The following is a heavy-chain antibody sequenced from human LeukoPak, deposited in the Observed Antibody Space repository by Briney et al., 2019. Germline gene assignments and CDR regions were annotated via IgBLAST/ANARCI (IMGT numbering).Heavy chain of an antibody. CDR3: ATRRRITGAFDI. CDR1: GYNLTELS. CDR2: IIPIFGTA. D-gene: IGHD1-20*01. J-gene: IGHJ3*02. Sequence: GASVKVSCKVSGYNLTELSMHWVRQAPGKGLEWMGGIIPIFGTANYAQKFQGRVTITTDESTSTAYMELSSLRSEDTAVYYCATRRRITGAFDIWGQGTMVTVSS. V-gene: IGHV1-69*05.